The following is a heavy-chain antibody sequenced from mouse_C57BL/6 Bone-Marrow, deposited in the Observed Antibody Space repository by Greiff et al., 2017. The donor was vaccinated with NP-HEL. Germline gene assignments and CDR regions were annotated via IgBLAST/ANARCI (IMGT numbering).Heavy chain of an antibody. Sequence: QVQLKQSGAELVRPGTSVKMSCKASGYTFTNYWIGWAKQRPGHGLEWIGDIYPGGGYTNYNEKFKGKATLTADKSSSTAYMQFSSLTSEDSAIYYCARSELGQRWAYWGQGTTLTVSS. D-gene: IGHD4-1*01. CDR1: GYTFTNYW. J-gene: IGHJ2*01. CDR3: ARSELGQRWAY. V-gene: IGHV1-63*01. CDR2: IYPGGGYT.